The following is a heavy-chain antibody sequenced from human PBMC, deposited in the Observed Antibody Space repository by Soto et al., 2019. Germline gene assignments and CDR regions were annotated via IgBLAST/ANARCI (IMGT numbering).Heavy chain of an antibody. CDR1: GFTFSSYN. CDR2: ISIGSSTI. V-gene: IGHV3-48*01. Sequence: PGGSLRLSCAASGFTFSSYNMNWVRHVPGKGLECVAYISIGSSTIYYADSVKGRFTVSRDNAKNSLYLQMDSLRAEDTAVYYCARQCSTNSCLRYWGQGTLVTVSS. D-gene: IGHD2-2*01. J-gene: IGHJ4*02. CDR3: ARQCSTNSCLRY.